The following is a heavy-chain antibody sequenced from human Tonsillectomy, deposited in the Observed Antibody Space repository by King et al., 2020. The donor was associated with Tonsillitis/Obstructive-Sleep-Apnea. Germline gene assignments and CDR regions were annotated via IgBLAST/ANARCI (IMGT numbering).Heavy chain of an antibody. V-gene: IGHV5-51*01. CDR3: ARSAPGTGNTPCEL. CDR2: IYPSDSDT. Sequence: VQLVESGAEVKKPGESLKISCKGSGYRFTSHWIGWVRQMPGKGLEWMGIIYPSDSDTRYSPSFQGQVTISADKSISTAYLQWSSLKASDTAIYYCARSAPGTGNTPCELGGQGTRVTVS. J-gene: IGHJ4*02. CDR1: GYRFTSHW. D-gene: IGHD1-14*01.